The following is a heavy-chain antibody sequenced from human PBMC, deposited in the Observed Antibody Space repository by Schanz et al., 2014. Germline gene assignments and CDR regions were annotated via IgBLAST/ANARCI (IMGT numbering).Heavy chain of an antibody. CDR3: ARDRWDWNNAFDI. CDR2: IYSGGST. CDR1: GFTFSKYG. J-gene: IGHJ3*02. D-gene: IGHD1-1*01. V-gene: IGHV3-NL1*01. Sequence: VQLVESGGGVVQPWRSLRLSCAASGFTFSKYGMHWVRQAPGKGLEWVAVIYSGGSTYYADSVKGRFTISRDNSKNTLYLQMNSLRAEDTAVYYCARDRWDWNNAFDIWGQGTMVTVSS.